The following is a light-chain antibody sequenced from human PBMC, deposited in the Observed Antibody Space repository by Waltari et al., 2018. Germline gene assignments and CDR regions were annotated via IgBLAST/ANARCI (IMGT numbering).Light chain of an antibody. CDR1: SSDVGSYNR. CDR3: ASYTGGTTIL. Sequence: QSALTQPPSVSGSPGQSVTISCTGTSSDVGSYNRVSWYQQPPGTAPKLMFYEVNKRPSRVPVLFSGSRSGNTASLTITGLQAEDEVDYYCASYTGGTTILFGGGTRLTVL. CDR2: EVN. V-gene: IGLV2-18*02. J-gene: IGLJ2*01.